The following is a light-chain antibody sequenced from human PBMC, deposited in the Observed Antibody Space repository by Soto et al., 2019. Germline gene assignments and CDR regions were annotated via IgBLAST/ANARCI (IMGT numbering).Light chain of an antibody. Sequence: EILLTQSPGTLSLSPGERATLSCRASQSVRNNYLAWYQQKPGQAPRLLIYGASGRATGIPDRFSGSGSGTDFTLSISRLEPEDFAVYYCQQYCSSPYTFGPGTKLEI. J-gene: IGKJ2*01. CDR2: GAS. CDR1: QSVRNNY. V-gene: IGKV3-20*01. CDR3: QQYCSSPYT.